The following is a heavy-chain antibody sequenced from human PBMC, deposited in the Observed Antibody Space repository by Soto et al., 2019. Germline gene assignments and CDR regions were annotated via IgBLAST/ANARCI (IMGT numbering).Heavy chain of an antibody. V-gene: IGHV4-59*01. CDR1: GGSISSYY. Sequence: PSETLSLTCTVSGGSISSYYWCWIWQPPGKGLQWIGYFYYSSIPSNNPSLASRVTLSVDTSKNQFPLKVSSVTAMDTVVNYWARVQLWLRGDGFDYWGHGTLVTVSS. D-gene: IGHD5-18*01. J-gene: IGHJ4*01. CDR2: FYYSSIP. CDR3: ARVQLWLRGDGFDY.